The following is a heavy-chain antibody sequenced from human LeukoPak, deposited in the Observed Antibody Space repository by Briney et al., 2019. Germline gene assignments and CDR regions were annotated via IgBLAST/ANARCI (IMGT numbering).Heavy chain of an antibody. J-gene: IGHJ4*02. CDR3: ARLGSSWSFDY. Sequence: GGSLRLSCAASGFTFSSYGMNWVRQAPGKGLEWVAVIWYDGSNKYYGDSVKGRFTISRVNSKSTVSLQMNSLRVEDTAVYYCARLGSSWSFDYWGQGTLVTVSS. D-gene: IGHD6-13*01. CDR2: IWYDGSNK. CDR1: GFTFSSYG. V-gene: IGHV3-33*01.